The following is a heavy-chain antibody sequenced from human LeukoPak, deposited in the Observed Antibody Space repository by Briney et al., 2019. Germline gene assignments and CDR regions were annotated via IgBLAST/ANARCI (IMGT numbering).Heavy chain of an antibody. CDR1: GGSISSYY. J-gene: IGHJ4*02. D-gene: IGHD6-13*01. V-gene: IGHV4-4*09. CDR2: IYTSGST. Sequence: SETLSLTCTASGGSISSYYWSWIRQPPGKGLEWIGYIYTSGSTNYNPSLKSRVTISVDTSKNQFSLKLSSVTAADTAVYYCARQRQQLASFDYWGQGTLVTVSS. CDR3: ARQRQQLASFDY.